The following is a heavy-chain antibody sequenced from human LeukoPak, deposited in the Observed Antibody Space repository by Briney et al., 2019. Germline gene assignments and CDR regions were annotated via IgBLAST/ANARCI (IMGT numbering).Heavy chain of an antibody. J-gene: IGHJ4*02. CDR1: GGSISSSSYY. CDR3: ASRPIVVVTAIY. V-gene: IGHV4-39*07. D-gene: IGHD2-21*02. CDR2: IYYSGST. Sequence: PSETLSLTCTVSGGSISSSSYYWGWIRQPPGKGLEWIGSIYYSGSTYYNPSLKSRVTISVDTSKNQFSLKLSPVTAADTAVYYCASRPIVVVTAIYCGQGTLVTVSS.